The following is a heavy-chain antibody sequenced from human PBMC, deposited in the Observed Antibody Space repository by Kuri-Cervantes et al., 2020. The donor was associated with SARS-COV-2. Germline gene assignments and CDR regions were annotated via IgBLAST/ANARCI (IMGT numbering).Heavy chain of an antibody. CDR2: ISSSSSTI. J-gene: IGHJ4*02. CDR1: GFTFSLYN. V-gene: IGHV3-48*01. CDR3: TTLIDY. Sequence: GESLKISCAASGFTFSLYNMNWVRQVPGKGLEWVSYISSSSSTIYYADSVKGRFTISRDNAKNSLYLQMNSLRAEDTAAYYCTTLIDYWGQGALVTVSS.